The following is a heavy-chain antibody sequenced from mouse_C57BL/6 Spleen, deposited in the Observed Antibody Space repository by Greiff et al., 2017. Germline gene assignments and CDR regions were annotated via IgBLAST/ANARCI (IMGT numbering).Heavy chain of an antibody. V-gene: IGHV5-12*01. CDR1: GFTFSDYY. D-gene: IGHD1-1*01. J-gene: IGHJ1*03. Sequence: EVQVVESGGGLVQPGGSLKLSCAASGFTFSDYYMYWVRQTPEKRLEWVAYISNGGGSTYYPDTVKGRFTISRDNAKNTLYLQMSRLKSEDTAMYYCARHLYYGSSYWYFDVWGTETTVTVSS. CDR3: ARHLYYGSSYWYFDV. CDR2: ISNGGGST.